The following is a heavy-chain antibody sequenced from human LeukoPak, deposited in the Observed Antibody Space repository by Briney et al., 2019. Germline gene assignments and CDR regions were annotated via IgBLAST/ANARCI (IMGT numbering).Heavy chain of an antibody. CDR1: GDSVSSNSAT. CDR2: TYYRSKWFR. CDR3: ARGSGSYYAFDI. D-gene: IGHD1-26*01. V-gene: IGHV6-1*01. Sequence: SPTLSLTFAISGDSVSSNSATWNWIRQSPSRGLEWLGSTYYRSKWFRDYAVSVKSRTTFNPDTSKNQLSLQLNSVTPEDTAVYYCARGSGSYYAFDIWGQGTMVTVSS. J-gene: IGHJ3*02.